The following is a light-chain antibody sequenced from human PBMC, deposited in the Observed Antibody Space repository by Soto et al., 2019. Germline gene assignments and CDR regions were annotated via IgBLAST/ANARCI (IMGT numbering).Light chain of an antibody. V-gene: IGKV3-15*01. CDR2: GAS. J-gene: IGKJ4*01. CDR1: QSVSSN. Sequence: EIVMTQSPATLSVSPGERVTLSCRASQSVSSNLAWYQQKPGQTPRLLMYGASTRATGIPARFSGSGSGTEFTLTISSLQSEDFAVYYCQQYHKWPPFTFGGGTKVEIK. CDR3: QQYHKWPPFT.